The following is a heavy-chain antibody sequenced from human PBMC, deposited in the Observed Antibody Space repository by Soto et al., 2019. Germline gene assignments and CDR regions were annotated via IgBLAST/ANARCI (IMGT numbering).Heavy chain of an antibody. D-gene: IGHD3-3*01. Sequence: SETLSLTCAGYGGSFSGYYWSWSRQPPWKGRQGSWEINHSGSTNYNPSLKSRVTISVDTSKNQFSLKLSSVTAADTAVYYCARINSAYDFWSGYYRDYYYGMDVWGQGTTVTVSS. CDR3: ARINSAYDFWSGYYRDYYYGMDV. J-gene: IGHJ6*02. V-gene: IGHV4-34*01. CDR2: INHSGST. CDR1: GGSFSGYY.